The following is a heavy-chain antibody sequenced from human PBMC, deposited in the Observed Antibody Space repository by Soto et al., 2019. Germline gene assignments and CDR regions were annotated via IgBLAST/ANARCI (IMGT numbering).Heavy chain of an antibody. CDR1: GFTFNRHA. Sequence: QVQLVASGGGVVHLGRSLKLSCAASGFTFNRHAIHWVRQSPGKGLEWVTVISRDGNNKYFVDSVKGRFTITRDNAKNPVILQMNSLRREDTAIFYCARSRSGAVADSFDYCGQGTPVTVSS. D-gene: IGHD3-10*01. V-gene: IGHV3-30-3*01. CDR3: ARSRSGAVADSFDY. J-gene: IGHJ4*02. CDR2: ISRDGNNK.